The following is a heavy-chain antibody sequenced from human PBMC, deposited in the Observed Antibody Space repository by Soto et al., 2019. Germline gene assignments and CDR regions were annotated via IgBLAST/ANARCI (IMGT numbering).Heavy chain of an antibody. CDR2: ISSSSSTI. J-gene: IGHJ6*02. V-gene: IGHV3-48*02. D-gene: IGHD3-3*01. CDR3: ARDPATIFGVVTALGGMDV. CDR1: VFTFSSYG. Sequence: GGSLRLSCAASVFTFSSYGMNWVRQAPGKGLEWVSYISSSSSTIYYADSVKGRFTVSRDNAKNSLYLQMNSLRDEDTAVYYCARDPATIFGVVTALGGMDVWGQGTTVTVSS.